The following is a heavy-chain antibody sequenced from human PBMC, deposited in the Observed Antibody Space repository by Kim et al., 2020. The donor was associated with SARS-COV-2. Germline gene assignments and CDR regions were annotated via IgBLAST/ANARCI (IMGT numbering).Heavy chain of an antibody. CDR1: GYTFTGYY. CDR3: ARLCSGGSCYWFDP. D-gene: IGHD2-15*01. Sequence: ASVKVSCKASGYTFTGYYMHWVRQAPGQGLEWMGWINPNSGGTNYAQKFQGRVTMTRDTSISTAYMELSRLRSDDTAVYYCARLCSGGSCYWFDPWGQGTLVTVSS. V-gene: IGHV1-2*02. J-gene: IGHJ5*02. CDR2: INPNSGGT.